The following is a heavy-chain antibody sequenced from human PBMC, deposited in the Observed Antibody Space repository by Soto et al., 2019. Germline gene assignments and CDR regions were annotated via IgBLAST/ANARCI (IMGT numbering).Heavy chain of an antibody. CDR3: AREDGYCSGGSCYFVY. CDR2: INPSGGST. Sequence: ASVKVSCKASGYTFTGYYMHWVRQAPGQGLEWMGWINPSGGSTSYAQKFQGRVTMTRDTSTSTVYMELSSLRSEDTAVYYCAREDGYCSGGSCYFVYWGQGTLVTVSS. CDR1: GYTFTGYY. J-gene: IGHJ4*02. V-gene: IGHV1-46*01. D-gene: IGHD2-15*01.